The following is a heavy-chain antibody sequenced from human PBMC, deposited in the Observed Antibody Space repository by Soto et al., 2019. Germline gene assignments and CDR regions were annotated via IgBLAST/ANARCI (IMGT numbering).Heavy chain of an antibody. D-gene: IGHD5-12*01. Sequence: QVQLVQSGAEVKKPGASVKVSCKASGYTFTGYYMHWVRQAPGQGLEWMGWINPNSGGTNYVQKFQGRVTMTRDTSISTAYMELSRLRSDDTAVYYCARDQDIVDKNWFDPWGQGTLVTVSS. CDR2: INPNSGGT. V-gene: IGHV1-2*02. CDR3: ARDQDIVDKNWFDP. J-gene: IGHJ5*02. CDR1: GYTFTGYY.